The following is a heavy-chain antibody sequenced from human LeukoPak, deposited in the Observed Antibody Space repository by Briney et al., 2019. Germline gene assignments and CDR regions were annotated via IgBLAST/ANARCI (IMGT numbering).Heavy chain of an antibody. Sequence: KPGESLKISCRASGXSFTNYCVGWVRQMPGKGLEWMGIIYPGDSDTRYRPSFHGQVTISADKSISTAYLQWSSLKASDTAMYYCARRRYCTDTSCYAGVDGFDIWGQGTVVTVSS. CDR3: ARRRYCTDTSCYAGVDGFDI. J-gene: IGHJ3*02. CDR1: GXSFTNYC. D-gene: IGHD2-2*01. CDR2: IYPGDSDT. V-gene: IGHV5-51*01.